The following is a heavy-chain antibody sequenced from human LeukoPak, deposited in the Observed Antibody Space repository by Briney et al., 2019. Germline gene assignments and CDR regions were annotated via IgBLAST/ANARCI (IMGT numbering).Heavy chain of an antibody. V-gene: IGHV4-39*01. CDR1: GGSISSSSYY. D-gene: IGHD2-2*02. Sequence: SETLSLTCTVSGGSISSSSYYWGWIRQPPGKGLEWIGSIYYSGSTYYNPSLKSRVTISVDTSKNQFSLKLSSVTAADTAVYYCASLVVPAAITDYYMDVWGKGTTVTVPS. CDR3: ASLVVPAAITDYYMDV. J-gene: IGHJ6*03. CDR2: IYYSGST.